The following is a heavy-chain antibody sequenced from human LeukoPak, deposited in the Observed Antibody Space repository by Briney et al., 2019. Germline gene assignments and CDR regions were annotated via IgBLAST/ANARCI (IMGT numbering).Heavy chain of an antibody. Sequence: GGSLRLSCAASGFPFSGDWMTWVRQAPGKGLQWVASIKGDGRGKYYVDSVKGRFTVSRDNTKNTLYLEMHSLRAEDTAVYYCVRDSRYCPDVWGQGTTVTVPS. CDR2: IKGDGRGK. CDR3: VRDSRYCPDV. V-gene: IGHV3-7*01. D-gene: IGHD2-15*01. J-gene: IGHJ6*02. CDR1: GFPFSGDW.